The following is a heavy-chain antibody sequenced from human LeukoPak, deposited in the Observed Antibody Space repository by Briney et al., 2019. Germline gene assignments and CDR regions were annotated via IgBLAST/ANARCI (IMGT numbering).Heavy chain of an antibody. Sequence: ASVKVSCKASGYTFTGYYMHWVRQAPGQGLEWMGWINPNSGGTNYAQKFQGRVTMTRDTSISTAYMELSRLRSDDTAVYYCARGDCSSTSCYPGGYYYYMDVWGKGTTVTVSS. V-gene: IGHV1-2*02. CDR2: INPNSGGT. D-gene: IGHD2-2*01. CDR1: GYTFTGYY. J-gene: IGHJ6*03. CDR3: ARGDCSSTSCYPGGYYYYMDV.